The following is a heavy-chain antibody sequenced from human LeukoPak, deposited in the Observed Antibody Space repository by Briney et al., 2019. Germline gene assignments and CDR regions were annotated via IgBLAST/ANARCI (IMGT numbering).Heavy chain of an antibody. CDR3: ARGIESYGDYGY. CDR1: GGSISGSY. V-gene: IGHV4-59*01. Sequence: PSETLSLTCTVSGGSISGSYWSWIRQPPGKGLEWIAYMYNSGSTNYNPSLMSRVTISIDTSKNQFSLKLSSLPAADTAIYYCARGIESYGDYGYWGQGILVTVSS. D-gene: IGHD4-17*01. J-gene: IGHJ4*02. CDR2: MYNSGST.